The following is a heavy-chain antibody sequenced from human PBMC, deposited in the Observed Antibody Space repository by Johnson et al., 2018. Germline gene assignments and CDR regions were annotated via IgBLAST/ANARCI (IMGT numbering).Heavy chain of an antibody. J-gene: IGHJ4*02. Sequence: VQLVESGGGLVQPGGSLRLSCAASGFIFSTYAMTWVRQAPGKGLEWVSTIKTSAGSTYYADSVKGRFTISRDDSKNTLYLQMGSLRAEDTALYYCATYSSGDGYNKGFDYWGQGTLVTVSS. V-gene: IGHV3-23*04. CDR1: GFIFSTYA. D-gene: IGHD5-24*01. CDR3: ATYSSGDGYNKGFDY. CDR2: IKTSAGST.